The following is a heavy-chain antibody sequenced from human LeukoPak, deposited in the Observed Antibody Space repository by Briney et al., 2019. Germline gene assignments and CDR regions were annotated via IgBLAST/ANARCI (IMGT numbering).Heavy chain of an antibody. CDR1: GYTFTGYY. CDR2: INPNSGGT. J-gene: IGHJ4*02. CDR3: ARELGGYSGYDYGY. Sequence: ASVKVSCKASGYTFTGYYMHWVRQAPGQGLEWMGWINPNSGGTNYAQKFQGRVTMTRDTSISTAYMELSRLRSDDTAVYYCARELGGYSGYDYGYWGQGTLDTVSS. V-gene: IGHV1-2*02. D-gene: IGHD5-12*01.